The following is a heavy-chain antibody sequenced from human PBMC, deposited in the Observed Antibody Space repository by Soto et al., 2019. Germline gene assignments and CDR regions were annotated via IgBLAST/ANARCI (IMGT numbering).Heavy chain of an antibody. J-gene: IGHJ1*01. CDR3: SRLVYYDSSGRREEFCQH. CDR2: IYYSGST. D-gene: IGHD3-22*01. Sequence: SETLSLTCTVSGGSISSSSYYWGWIRQPPGKGLEWIGSIYYSGSTYYNPSLKSRVTISVDTSKNQFSLKLSSVTAADTAVYKWSRLVYYDSSGRREEFCQHWAQGTLVSVP. V-gene: IGHV4-39*07. CDR1: GGSISSSSYY.